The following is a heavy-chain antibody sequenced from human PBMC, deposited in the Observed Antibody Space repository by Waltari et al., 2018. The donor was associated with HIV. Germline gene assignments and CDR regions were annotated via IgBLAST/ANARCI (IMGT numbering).Heavy chain of an antibody. D-gene: IGHD3-16*01. Sequence: EVQLVESGGGLVQPGGSLRLSCAASGSTFSSYPIIWVRQAPGKGLEWLSYISSSSRTIYYADSVEGRFTVSRDNARNSAYLQMNSLKVEDTAVYYCAREFGTIDNFDYWGQGTLVSVSS. CDR1: GSTFSSYP. V-gene: IGHV3-48*01. J-gene: IGHJ4*01. CDR3: AREFGTIDNFDY. CDR2: ISSSSRTI.